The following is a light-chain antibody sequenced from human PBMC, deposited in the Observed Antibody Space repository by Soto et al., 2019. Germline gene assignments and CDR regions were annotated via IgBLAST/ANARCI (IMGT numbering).Light chain of an antibody. CDR3: QQYNSPFT. J-gene: IGKJ3*01. CDR2: DAS. V-gene: IGKV1-5*01. CDR1: QAISTW. Sequence: DIQMTQSPSTLSASVGDRVTITVRARQAISTWLAWYQQKPGKAPKLLIYDASSMESGAPSRFSGSGSGTEFTITISSLQPDDFATYYCQQYNSPFTFGPGPKVDIK.